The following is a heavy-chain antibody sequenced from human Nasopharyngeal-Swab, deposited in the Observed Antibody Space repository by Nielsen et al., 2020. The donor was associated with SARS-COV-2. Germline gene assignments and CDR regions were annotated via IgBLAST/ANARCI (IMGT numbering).Heavy chain of an antibody. Sequence: GESLKISCAASGFTFSDYYMSWIRQAPGKGLEWVSYISNSGSSTNYADSVRGRFTISRDNAKNSLYLQMSSLRAEDTAVYYCTRDPDYGDNEVLFDYWGQGTLVTVSS. J-gene: IGHJ4*02. V-gene: IGHV3-11*05. D-gene: IGHD4-17*01. CDR1: GFTFSDYY. CDR2: ISNSGSST. CDR3: TRDPDYGDNEVLFDY.